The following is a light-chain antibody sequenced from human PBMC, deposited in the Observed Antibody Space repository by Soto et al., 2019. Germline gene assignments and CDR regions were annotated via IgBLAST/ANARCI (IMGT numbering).Light chain of an antibody. Sequence: QSVLTQPRSMSGSAGQSVIISWTGTSGCVGCYNYVSWYQQHPGKAPKLMIYEGTRRPSGVSNRFSGSKSGNTASLTISGLQAEDEGDYYCCSYVTTSAYVFGTGTKVTVL. V-gene: IGLV2-23*01. CDR3: CSYVTTSAYV. J-gene: IGLJ1*01. CDR1: SGCVGCYNY. CDR2: EGT.